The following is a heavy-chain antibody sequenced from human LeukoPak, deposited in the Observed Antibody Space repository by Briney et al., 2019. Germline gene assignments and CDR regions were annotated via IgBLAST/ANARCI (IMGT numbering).Heavy chain of an antibody. CDR3: ARGGSYYGYFDY. Sequence: GGSLRLSCAASVFTVSSNYMSWVRQAPGKGLEWVSVIYSGGSTYYADSVKGRSTISRHNSKNTLYLQMNSLRAEDTAVYYCARGGSYYGYFDYWGQGTLVTVSS. J-gene: IGHJ4*02. CDR1: VFTVSSNY. D-gene: IGHD1-26*01. CDR2: IYSGGST. V-gene: IGHV3-53*04.